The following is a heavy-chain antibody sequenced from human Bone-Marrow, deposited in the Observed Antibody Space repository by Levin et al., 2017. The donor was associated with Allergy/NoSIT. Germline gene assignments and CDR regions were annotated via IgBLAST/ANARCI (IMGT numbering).Heavy chain of an antibody. CDR2: ISGGSSRI. J-gene: IGHJ6*02. D-gene: IGHD3-16*01. CDR3: ASWAMFYYDGSDFDYFYYGMDV. CDR1: GLSFSNYD. Sequence: GESLKISCAASGLSFSNYDMNWVRQAPGKGLEWVSSISGGSSRIYYADSVKGRFTISRYNAKNSLYLQMNSLRVEDTAVYYCASWAMFYYDGSDFDYFYYGMDVWGQGTTVTVSS. V-gene: IGHV3-21*06.